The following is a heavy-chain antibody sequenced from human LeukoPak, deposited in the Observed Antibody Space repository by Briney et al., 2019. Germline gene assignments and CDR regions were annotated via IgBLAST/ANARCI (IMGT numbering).Heavy chain of an antibody. CDR2: ISYDGSNK. V-gene: IGHV3-30*03. CDR3: ARTFLNEVRAFDI. CDR1: GFTFSSYG. Sequence: GGSLRLSCTASGFTFSSYGMHWVRQAPGKGLEWVAVISYDGSNKYYADSVKGRFTISRDNSKNTLYLQMNSLRAEDTAVYYCARTFLNEVRAFDIWGQGTMVTVSS. D-gene: IGHD3-10*01. J-gene: IGHJ3*02.